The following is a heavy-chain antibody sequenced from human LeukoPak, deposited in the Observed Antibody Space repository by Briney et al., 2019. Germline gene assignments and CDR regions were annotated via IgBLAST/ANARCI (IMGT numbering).Heavy chain of an antibody. CDR2: INHSGST. D-gene: IGHD5-24*01. CDR3: ARGLRFRDGYNY. V-gene: IGHV4-34*01. Sequence: PSETLSLTCAVYGGSFSGYYWSWIRQPPGKGLEWIGEINHSGSTNYSPSLKSRVTISVDTSKNQFSLKLSSVTAADTAVYYCARGLRFRDGYNYWGQGTLVTVSS. CDR1: GGSFSGYY. J-gene: IGHJ4*02.